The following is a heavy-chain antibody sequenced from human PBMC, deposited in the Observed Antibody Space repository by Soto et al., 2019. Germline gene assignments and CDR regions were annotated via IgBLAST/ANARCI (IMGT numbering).Heavy chain of an antibody. Sequence: SETLSLTCAVYGGSFSCYYWSWIRQPPGKGLEWIGEINHSGSTNYNPSLKSRVTISVDTSKNQFSLKLSSVTAADTAVYYCARPWAYSSGWYRTYYFDYWGQGTLVTVSS. CDR3: ARPWAYSSGWYRTYYFDY. J-gene: IGHJ4*02. CDR1: GGSFSCYY. CDR2: INHSGST. D-gene: IGHD6-19*01. V-gene: IGHV4-34*01.